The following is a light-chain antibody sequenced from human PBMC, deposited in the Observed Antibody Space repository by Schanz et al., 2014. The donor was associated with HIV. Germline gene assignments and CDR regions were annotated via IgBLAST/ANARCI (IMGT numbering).Light chain of an antibody. CDR3: QSFDSSVNTVI. CDR1: SSNIGAGYD. CDR2: DND. Sequence: QSVLTQPPSLSGAPGQRISLSCNGSSSNIGAGYDVHWYQHFPGTAPRLLIFDNDNRPSGVPDRISGSKSGTSASLAITGLQGDDEADYFCQSFDSSVNTVIFGGGTKLTVL. V-gene: IGLV1-40*01. J-gene: IGLJ2*01.